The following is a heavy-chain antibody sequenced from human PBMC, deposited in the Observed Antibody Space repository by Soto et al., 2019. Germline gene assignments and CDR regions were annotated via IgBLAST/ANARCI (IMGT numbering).Heavy chain of an antibody. CDR2: ISSSSTYI. CDR3: AVIGVVAATHRFDP. V-gene: IGHV3-21*01. D-gene: IGHD2-15*01. CDR1: GFTFSSYS. Sequence: NPGGSLRLSCAASGFTFSSYSMNWVRQAPGKGLEWVSSISSSSTYIYYADSVKGRFTISRDNAKNSLYLQMNSLRAEDTALYYCAVIGVVAATHRFDPWGQGTLVTVSS. J-gene: IGHJ5*02.